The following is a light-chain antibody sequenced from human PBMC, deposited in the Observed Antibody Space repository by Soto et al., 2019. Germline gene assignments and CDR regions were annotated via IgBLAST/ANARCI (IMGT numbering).Light chain of an antibody. Sequence: QSVLTQSPSASASLGASVKLTCTLSSGHSNYAIAWHQRQPEQGPRYLMKLNSDGSHSKGDGIPDRFSGSSSGTERYLTISSLQSEDEVDYYCQTWGTGIQVFGGGTKLTVL. CDR2: LNSDGSH. V-gene: IGLV4-69*01. CDR1: SGHSNYA. J-gene: IGLJ2*01. CDR3: QTWGTGIQV.